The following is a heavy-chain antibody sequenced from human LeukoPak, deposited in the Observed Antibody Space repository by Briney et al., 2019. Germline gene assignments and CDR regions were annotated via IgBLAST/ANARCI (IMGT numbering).Heavy chain of an antibody. CDR3: VRGDGHLLSSFVDY. D-gene: IGHD2-2*01. CDR1: GFTFSTYW. V-gene: IGHV3-74*01. Sequence: GGSLRLSCAASGFTFSTYWMHWARHAPGKGLVWVSRINSDGSISAYGDSVKGRFTISRDNAKNTLYLQMSSLRAEDTAVYYCVRGDGHLLSSFVDYWGQGILVTVSS. J-gene: IGHJ4*02. CDR2: INSDGSIS.